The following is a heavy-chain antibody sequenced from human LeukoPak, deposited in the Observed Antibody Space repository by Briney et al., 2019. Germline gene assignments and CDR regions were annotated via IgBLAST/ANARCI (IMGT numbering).Heavy chain of an antibody. Sequence: GGSLRLSCAASGFNLSNYGMHWVRQAPDKGLEWVAVIWYDGSDKYYAESVKGRFTISRDNSKNTVFLQMNSLRAEDTAVYYCGRDANHGVWGPGTLVTVSS. J-gene: IGHJ4*02. D-gene: IGHD1-14*01. CDR2: IWYDGSDK. CDR1: GFNLSNYG. V-gene: IGHV3-33*01. CDR3: GRDANHGV.